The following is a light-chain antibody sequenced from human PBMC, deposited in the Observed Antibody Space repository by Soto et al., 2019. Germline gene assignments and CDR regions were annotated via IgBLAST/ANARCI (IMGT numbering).Light chain of an antibody. CDR1: SSDVGAYNY. CDR2: EVY. V-gene: IGLV2-14*01. CDR3: SSYTSSSTYV. J-gene: IGLJ1*01. Sequence: QSALTQPASVSGSPGQSITISCTGTSSDVGAYNYVSWYQQHPGKAPKLIIYEVYYRAPGASYRISGSKSGNTASLTISELLNEDEADYYCSSYTSSSTYVFGSGTKLTVL.